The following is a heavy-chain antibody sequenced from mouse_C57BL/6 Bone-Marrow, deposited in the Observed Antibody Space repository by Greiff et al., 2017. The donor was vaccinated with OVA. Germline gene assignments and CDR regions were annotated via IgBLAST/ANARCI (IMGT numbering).Heavy chain of an antibody. J-gene: IGHJ2*01. CDR3: ARDLDYYGSSYGY. D-gene: IGHD1-1*01. CDR1: GFTFSSYA. Sequence: VQLQESGGGLVKPGGSLKLSCAASGFTFSSYAMSWVRQTPEKRLEWVATISDGGSYTYYPDNVKGRFTISRDNAKNNLYLQMSHLKSEDTAMYYCARDLDYYGSSYGYWGQGTTLAVSS. CDR2: ISDGGSYT. V-gene: IGHV5-4*01.